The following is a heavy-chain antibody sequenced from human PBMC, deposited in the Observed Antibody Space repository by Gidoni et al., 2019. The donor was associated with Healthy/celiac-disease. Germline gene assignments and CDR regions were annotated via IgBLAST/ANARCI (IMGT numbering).Heavy chain of an antibody. D-gene: IGHD3-3*01. Sequence: EVQLVESGGGWVQPGRSLRLSCTATGFTFGDYAMSWFRPAPGKGLEWVGFIRGKAYGGTTEYAASVKGRFTISRDDSKSIAYLQMNSLKTEDTAVYYCTRDPRGYYDFWSGYGAYDAFDIWGQGTMVTVSS. CDR3: TRDPRGYYDFWSGYGAYDAFDI. V-gene: IGHV3-49*03. J-gene: IGHJ3*02. CDR1: GFTFGDYA. CDR2: IRGKAYGGTT.